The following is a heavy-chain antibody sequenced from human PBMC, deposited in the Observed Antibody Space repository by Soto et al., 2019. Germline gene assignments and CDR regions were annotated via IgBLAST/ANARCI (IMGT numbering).Heavy chain of an antibody. V-gene: IGHV3-9*01. CDR2: ISWNSGSI. Sequence: SGGSLRLSCAASGFIFYDYAMHWVRQAPGKGLEWVSGISWNSGSIGYADSVKGRFTISRDNAKNSLYLQMNSLRAEDTALYYCAKGIWYNWNGALDYWGQGTLVTVSS. CDR3: AKGIWYNWNGALDY. CDR1: GFIFYDYA. J-gene: IGHJ4*02. D-gene: IGHD1-1*01.